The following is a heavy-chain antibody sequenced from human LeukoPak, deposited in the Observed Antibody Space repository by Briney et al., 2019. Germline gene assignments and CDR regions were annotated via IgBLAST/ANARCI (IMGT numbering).Heavy chain of an antibody. Sequence: GGSLRLSCADSGFTFSTYWVHWVRQAPGKGLEWVANIKQDGSEKNYVDSVKGRFTISRDNAKNSLYLQMNSLRAEDTAVYYCARDLDSYGWFDYWGQGTLVTVSS. CDR3: ARDLDSYGWFDY. V-gene: IGHV3-7*01. J-gene: IGHJ4*02. CDR1: GFTFSTYW. D-gene: IGHD5-18*01. CDR2: IKQDGSEK.